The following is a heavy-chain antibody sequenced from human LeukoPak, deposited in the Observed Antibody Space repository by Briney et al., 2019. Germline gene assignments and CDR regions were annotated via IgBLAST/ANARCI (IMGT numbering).Heavy chain of an antibody. V-gene: IGHV3-30*18. J-gene: IGHJ4*02. CDR2: ISYDGSNK. D-gene: IGHD6-13*01. Sequence: PGGSLRLSCAASGFTFSSYGMHWVRQAPGKGLEWVAVISYDGSNKYYADSVKGRFTISRDNSKNTLYLQMNSLRAEDTAVYYCAKVRGPGIAAAATDYWGQGTLVTVSS. CDR1: GFTFSSYG. CDR3: AKVRGPGIAAAATDY.